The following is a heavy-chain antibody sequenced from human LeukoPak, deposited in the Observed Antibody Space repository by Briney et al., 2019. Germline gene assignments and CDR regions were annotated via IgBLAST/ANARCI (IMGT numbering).Heavy chain of an antibody. CDR3: ATPVPHGSDPSLYYYYMDV. CDR1: GYTFIGYY. D-gene: IGHD3-10*01. J-gene: IGHJ6*03. CDR2: TNPNLGTT. Sequence: PPASVKVSCKASGYTFIGYYMHWVRQAPGQGLEWMGWTNPNLGTTNYAQKFQGRVTMTRDTSISTAYMELSRLRSDDTAVYYCATPVPHGSDPSLYYYYMDVWGKGTTVTISS. V-gene: IGHV1-2*02.